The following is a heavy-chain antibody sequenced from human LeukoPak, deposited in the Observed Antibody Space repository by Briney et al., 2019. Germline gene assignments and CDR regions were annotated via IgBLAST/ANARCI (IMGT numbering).Heavy chain of an antibody. V-gene: IGHV3-7*01. D-gene: IGHD3-16*02. CDR3: ARAPYYDYVWGSYRSYYFDY. J-gene: IGHJ4*02. Sequence: GSLRLSCAASGFIFSRYWMSWVRQAPGKGLEWVANIKQDGSEKYYADSVKGRFTISRDNSKNTLYLQMNSLRAEDTAVYYCARAPYYDYVWGSYRSYYFDYWGQGTLVTVSS. CDR1: GFIFSRYW. CDR2: IKQDGSEK.